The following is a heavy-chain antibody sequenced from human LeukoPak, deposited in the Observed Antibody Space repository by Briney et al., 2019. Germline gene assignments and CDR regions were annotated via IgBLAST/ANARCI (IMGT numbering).Heavy chain of an antibody. D-gene: IGHD6-19*01. CDR3: ASTQQWLAFDY. V-gene: IGHV4-59*01. J-gene: IGHJ4*02. Sequence: PSETLSLTCTVSGGSISDYHWSWIRQPPGKGLEWIGCFYLSGSTNYNPSLKSRVTISADTSKNEFSLKLISVTAIDTAVYYCASTQQWLAFDYWGQGILVTVSS. CDR2: FYLSGST. CDR1: GGSISDYH.